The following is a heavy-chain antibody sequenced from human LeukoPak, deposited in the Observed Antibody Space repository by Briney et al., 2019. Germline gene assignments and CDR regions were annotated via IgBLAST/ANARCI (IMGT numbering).Heavy chain of an antibody. J-gene: IGHJ3*02. D-gene: IGHD3-10*01. V-gene: IGHV1-18*01. CDR3: ARDTPTSITMVRGFYAFDI. Sequence: ASVTVSCKASGYTFTSYGISWVRQAPGQGLEWMGWISAYNGNTNYAQKLQGRVTMTTDTSTSTAYMELRSLRSDDTAVYYCARDTPTSITMVRGFYAFDIWGQGTMVTVSS. CDR2: ISAYNGNT. CDR1: GYTFTSYG.